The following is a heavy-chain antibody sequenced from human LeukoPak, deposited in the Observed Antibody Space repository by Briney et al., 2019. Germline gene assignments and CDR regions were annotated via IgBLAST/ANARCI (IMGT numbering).Heavy chain of an antibody. CDR1: GGSISSSSYY. Sequence: PSETLSLTCTVSGGSISSSSYYWGWIRQPPGKGLEWIGSIYYSGSTYYNPSLKSRVTISVDTSKNQFSLKLSSVTAADTAVYYCARADSGWYLKNAFDIWGQGTMVTVSS. D-gene: IGHD6-19*01. CDR3: ARADSGWYLKNAFDI. V-gene: IGHV4-39*07. J-gene: IGHJ3*02. CDR2: IYYSGST.